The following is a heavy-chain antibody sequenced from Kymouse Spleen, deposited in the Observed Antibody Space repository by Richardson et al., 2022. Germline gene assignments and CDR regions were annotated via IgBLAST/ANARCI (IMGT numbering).Heavy chain of an antibody. V-gene: IGHV3-15*01. J-gene: IGHJ3*02. D-gene: IGHD1-7*01. CDR3: TTDRIGTTDAFDI. Sequence: EVQLVESGGGLVKPGGSLRLSCAASGFTFSNAWMSWVRQAPGKGLEWVGRIKSKTDGGTTDYAAPVKGRFTISRDDSKNTLYLQMNSLKTEDTAVYYCTTDRIGTTDAFDIWGQGTMVTVSS. CDR1: GFTFSNAW. CDR2: IKSKTDGGTT.